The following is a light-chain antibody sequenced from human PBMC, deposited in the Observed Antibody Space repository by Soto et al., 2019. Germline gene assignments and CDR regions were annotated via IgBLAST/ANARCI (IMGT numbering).Light chain of an antibody. Sequence: QAVVTQSPSASASLGASVKLTCTLSSGHSSYDIAWHQQQPEKGPRYLMKLNSDGSHSKGDGIPDRFSGSSSGAERYLTISSLQSEDEADYYCQTWGTGIQVFGGGTKVTVL. V-gene: IGLV4-69*01. J-gene: IGLJ3*02. CDR3: QTWGTGIQV. CDR1: SGHSSYD. CDR2: LNSDGSH.